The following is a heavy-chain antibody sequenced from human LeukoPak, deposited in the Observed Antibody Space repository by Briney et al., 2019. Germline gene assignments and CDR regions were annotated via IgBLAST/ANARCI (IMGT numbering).Heavy chain of an antibody. CDR2: IYYSGST. CDR1: GGSISSGGYY. Sequence: PSQTLSLTCTVSGGSISSGGYYWSWIRQHPGKGLEWIGYIYYSGSTYYNPSLKSRVTISVDTSKNQFSLKLSSVTAADTAVYYCARAQEDYGDYVGYFDYWGQGTLVTVSS. CDR3: ARAQEDYGDYVGYFDY. J-gene: IGHJ4*02. D-gene: IGHD4-17*01. V-gene: IGHV4-31*03.